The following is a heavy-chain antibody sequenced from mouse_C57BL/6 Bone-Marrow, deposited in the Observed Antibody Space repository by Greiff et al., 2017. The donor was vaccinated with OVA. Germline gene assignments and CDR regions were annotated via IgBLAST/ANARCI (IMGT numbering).Heavy chain of an antibody. J-gene: IGHJ3*01. CDR1: GFTFSSYA. CDR2: ISDGGSYT. D-gene: IGHD2-4*01. V-gene: IGHV5-4*01. Sequence: EVQLVESGGGLVKPGGSLKLSCAASGFTFSSYAMSWVRQTPEKRLEWVATISDGGSYTYYPDNVKGRFTISRDNAKNNLYLQMSHLKSEDTAMYYCARGYDYAFAYWGQGTLVTVSA. CDR3: ARGYDYAFAY.